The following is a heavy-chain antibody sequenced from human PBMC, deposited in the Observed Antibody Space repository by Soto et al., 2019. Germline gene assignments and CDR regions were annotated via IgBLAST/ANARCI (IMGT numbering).Heavy chain of an antibody. V-gene: IGHV5-51*01. CDR3: ARTSAAGRYYYGMDV. J-gene: IGHJ6*02. CDR2: IYPGDSDT. D-gene: IGHD6-13*01. CDR1: GYSFTSYW. Sequence: GESLKISCKGSGYSFTSYWIGWVRQMPGKGLEWMGIIYPGDSDTRYSPSFQGQVTISADKSISTAYLQWSSLKASDTAMYYCARTSAAGRYYYGMDVWGQGTTVTVSS.